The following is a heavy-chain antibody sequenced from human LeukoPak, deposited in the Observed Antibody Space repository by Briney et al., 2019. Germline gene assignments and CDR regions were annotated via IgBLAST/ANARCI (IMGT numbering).Heavy chain of an antibody. V-gene: IGHV3-48*04. CDR1: GFTFSSYS. CDR3: AELGITMIGGV. D-gene: IGHD3-10*02. Sequence: GGSLRLSCAASGFTFSSYSMNWGRQAPGNGLEWVSYISSSGSTIYYADSVKGRFTISRDNAKNSLYLQMNSLSAEDTAVYYCAELGITMIGGVWGKGTTVTISS. J-gene: IGHJ6*04. CDR2: ISSSGSTI.